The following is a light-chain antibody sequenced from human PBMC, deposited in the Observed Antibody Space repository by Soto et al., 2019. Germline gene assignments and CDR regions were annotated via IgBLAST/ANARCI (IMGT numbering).Light chain of an antibody. CDR3: QQRSNWPPLT. CDR1: QSVSNY. V-gene: IGKV3-11*01. J-gene: IGKJ4*01. Sequence: EIVLTQSPATLSLSPGERATLSCRASQSVSNYLAWYQQKPGQAPRLLIYGASNRATGIPARFSGSGSGTDFTLTISSLEPEDAAIYYCQQRSNWPPLTFGGGTKVEIK. CDR2: GAS.